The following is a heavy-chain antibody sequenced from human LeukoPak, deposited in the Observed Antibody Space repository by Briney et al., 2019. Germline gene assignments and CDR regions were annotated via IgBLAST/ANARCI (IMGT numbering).Heavy chain of an antibody. V-gene: IGHV4-38-2*01. Sequence: SETLSLTCAVSGYSISRGYYWGWIRQPPGKGLEWIGSMYHSGSTYYNPSLKSRVTISVDTSKNQFSLKLSSVTAADTAVYYCARPVVPYYFDYWGQGTLVTVSS. J-gene: IGHJ4*02. CDR3: ARPVVPYYFDY. CDR1: GYSISRGYY. CDR2: MYHSGST. D-gene: IGHD2-2*01.